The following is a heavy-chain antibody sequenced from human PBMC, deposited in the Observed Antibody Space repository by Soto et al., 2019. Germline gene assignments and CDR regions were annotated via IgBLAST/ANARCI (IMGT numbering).Heavy chain of an antibody. J-gene: IGHJ5*02. CDR2: IYYGGST. CDR1: GDSISSADHY. CDR3: ARGNSYGFVNWFDP. Sequence: SETLSLTCTVSGDSISSADHYWSWIRQHPGKGLEWIGYIYYGGSTYYNPSLKSRVFISVDTSKNQFSLHLTSVTATDTAVYYCARGNSYGFVNWFDPWGQGTLVTVSS. D-gene: IGHD3-3*01. V-gene: IGHV4-31*03.